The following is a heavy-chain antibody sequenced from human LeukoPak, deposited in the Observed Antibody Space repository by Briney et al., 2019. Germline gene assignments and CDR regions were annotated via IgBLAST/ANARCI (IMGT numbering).Heavy chain of an antibody. CDR3: ARDLAITIFGVVIRTDAFDI. D-gene: IGHD3-3*01. CDR1: GGTFSSYT. Sequence: SVKVSCKASGGTFSSYTISWVRQAPGQGLEWMGGIIPIFGTANYAQKFQGRVTITADESTSTAYMELSSLRSEDTAVYYCARDLAITIFGVVIRTDAFDIWGQGTMVTVSS. J-gene: IGHJ3*02. CDR2: IIPIFGTA. V-gene: IGHV1-69*13.